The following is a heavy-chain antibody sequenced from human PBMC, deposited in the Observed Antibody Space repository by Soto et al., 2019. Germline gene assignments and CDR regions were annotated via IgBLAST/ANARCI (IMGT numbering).Heavy chain of an antibody. J-gene: IGHJ5*02. CDR1: GGSISSGDYY. Sequence: SETLSLTCTVSGGSISSGDYYWSWIRQPPGKGLEWIGYIYYSGSTYYNPSLKSRVTISVDTSKNQFSLKLSSVTAADTAVYYCARGIAAAGTGWFDPWGQGTLVTVYS. V-gene: IGHV4-30-4*01. CDR2: IYYSGST. D-gene: IGHD6-13*01. CDR3: ARGIAAAGTGWFDP.